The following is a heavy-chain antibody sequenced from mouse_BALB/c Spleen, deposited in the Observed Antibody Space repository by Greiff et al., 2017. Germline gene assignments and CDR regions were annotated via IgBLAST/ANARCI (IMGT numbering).Heavy chain of an antibody. CDR2: ISSGGSYT. Sequence: EVQLVESGGDLVKPGGSLKLSCAASGFTFSSYGMSWVRQTPDERLEWVATISSGGSYTYYPDSVKGRFTISRDNAKNTLYLKMSSLKSEDTAMYYWARLGSKGWLDYWGQGTSVTVSA. CDR3: ARLGSKGWLDY. J-gene: IGHJ4*01. CDR1: GFTFSSYG. V-gene: IGHV5-6*01. D-gene: IGHD1-1*01.